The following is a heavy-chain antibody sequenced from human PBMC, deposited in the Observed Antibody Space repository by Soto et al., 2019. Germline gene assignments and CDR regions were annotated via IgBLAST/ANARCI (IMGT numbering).Heavy chain of an antibody. D-gene: IGHD3-3*01. CDR2: FIPVYRTL. J-gene: IGHJ4*02. V-gene: IGHV1-69*01. Sequence: QVLLVQSGAEVKKPGSSVKISCKASAGSFGNSAINWVRQTPGQGLEWFGGFIPVYRTLNYAQKFQGRVTITADESTGTVYMTLNCLASNDTAVYYCATGVIWIGYFTVDSWGQGTRVTVSS. CDR1: AGSFGNSA. CDR3: ATGVIWIGYFTVDS.